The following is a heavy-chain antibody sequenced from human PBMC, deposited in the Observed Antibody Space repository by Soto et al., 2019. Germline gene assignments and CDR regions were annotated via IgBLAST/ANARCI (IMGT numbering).Heavy chain of an antibody. CDR1: GGSFSGFF. J-gene: IGHJ4*02. D-gene: IGHD2-15*01. V-gene: IGHV4-34*01. CDR2: VNHGGST. CDR3: ARAAVAAGGHFDK. Sequence: WETLSLTCAVSGGSFSGFFWGWIRQPPGKGLEWIGEVNHGGSTNYNPSLKSRVTISSDTSKNHFSLTLRSVTAADTAVYYCARAAVAAGGHFDKWGQGAMVTVSS.